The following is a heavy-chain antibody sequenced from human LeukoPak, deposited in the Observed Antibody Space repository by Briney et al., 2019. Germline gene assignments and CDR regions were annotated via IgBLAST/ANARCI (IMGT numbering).Heavy chain of an antibody. Sequence: ASVKVSCKASGGTFSSYAISWVRQTPGQGLEWMGGIIPIFGTANYAQKFQGRVTITADESTSTAYMELSSLRSEDTAVYYCAFRGYPQDYYYGMDVWGQGTTVTVSS. J-gene: IGHJ6*02. D-gene: IGHD5-18*01. CDR3: AFRGYPQDYYYGMDV. CDR2: IIPIFGTA. CDR1: GGTFSSYA. V-gene: IGHV1-69*13.